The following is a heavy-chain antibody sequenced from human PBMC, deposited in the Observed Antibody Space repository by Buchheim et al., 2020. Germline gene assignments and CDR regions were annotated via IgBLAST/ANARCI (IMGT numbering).Heavy chain of an antibody. CDR2: ISGIGGST. Sequence: EVQLLESGGGLVQPGGSLRLSCAASGFTFSSYSMSWVRQAPGKGLKCVSAISGIGGSTYYADSVKGRFTISRDNSKNTLYLQMNSLRAEETAVYYCAKYRRWFLEWLLPTGPFDYWGQGTL. D-gene: IGHD3-3*01. CDR1: GFTFSSYS. J-gene: IGHJ4*02. CDR3: AKYRRWFLEWLLPTGPFDY. V-gene: IGHV3-23*01.